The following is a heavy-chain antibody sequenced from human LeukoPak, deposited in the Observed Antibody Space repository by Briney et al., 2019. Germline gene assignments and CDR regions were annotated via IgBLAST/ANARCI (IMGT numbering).Heavy chain of an antibody. CDR1: GGSFSGYY. CDR3: ARVVAGERAYYYYGMDV. CDR2: INHSGST. V-gene: IGHV4-34*01. Sequence: SETLSLTCAVYGGSFSGYYWSWIRQPPGKGLEWIGEINHSGSTNYNPSLKSRVTISVDTSKNQFSLKLSSVTAADTAVYYCARVVAGERAYYYYGMDVWGRGTTVTVSS. D-gene: IGHD2-15*01. J-gene: IGHJ6*02.